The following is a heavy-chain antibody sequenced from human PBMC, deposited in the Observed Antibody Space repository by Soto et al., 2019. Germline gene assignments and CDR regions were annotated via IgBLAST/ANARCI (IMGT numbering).Heavy chain of an antibody. CDR1: GYTFTSYY. J-gene: IGHJ6*02. CDR2: INPSGGSK. V-gene: IGHV1-46*01. D-gene: IGHD6-6*01. CDR3: ARPIAAHAFYYYYGMDV. Sequence: ASVKVSCKASGYTFTSYYMHWLRQAPGQGLEWMGIINPSGGSKSYAQKFQGRVTMTRDTSTSTVYMELSSLRSEDTAVYYCARPIAAHAFYYYYGMDVWGQGTTVTVSS.